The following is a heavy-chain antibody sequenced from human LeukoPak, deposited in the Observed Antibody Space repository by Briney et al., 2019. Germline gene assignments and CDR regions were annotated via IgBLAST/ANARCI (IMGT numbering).Heavy chain of an antibody. D-gene: IGHD6-6*01. CDR1: GGSISSSSYY. Sequence: SETLSLTCTVSGGSISSSSYYWGWIRQPPGKGLEWIGSIYYSGSTYYNPSLKSRVTISVDTSKNQFSLKLSSVTAADTAVYYCARHRGYSSSSYFDYWCQGTLVTVSS. V-gene: IGHV4-39*01. J-gene: IGHJ4*02. CDR2: IYYSGST. CDR3: ARHRGYSSSSYFDY.